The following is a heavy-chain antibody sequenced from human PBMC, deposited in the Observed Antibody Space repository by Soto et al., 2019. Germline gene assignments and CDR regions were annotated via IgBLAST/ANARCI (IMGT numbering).Heavy chain of an antibody. CDR2: LYYSSIT. J-gene: IGHJ4*02. D-gene: IGHD3-3*01. Sequence: QVQLQESGPGLVKPSETLSLTCNVSGVSVSSDSYYWTWIRQPPGNGLEWIGYLYYSSITNYHPPVTGRVTISIDTSKNQFSLRLTSVTAADTAVYYWARVDAGGNSFGPLDSWGQGTLVTVSS. CDR1: GVSVSSDSYY. CDR3: ARVDAGGNSFGPLDS. V-gene: IGHV4-61*01.